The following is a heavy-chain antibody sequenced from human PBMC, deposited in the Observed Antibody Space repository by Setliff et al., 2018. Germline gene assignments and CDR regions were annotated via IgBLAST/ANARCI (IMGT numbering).Heavy chain of an antibody. CDR3: ATSDWYAAFDH. Sequence: LGGSLRLSCAASGFTFSSYWMTWVRQAPGKGLEWAANIKQDESEKHYVGSVKGRFTISRDNARNSVYLQMNSLRAEDAAVYYCATSDWYAAFDHWGQGTLVTVSS. CDR2: IKQDESEK. CDR1: GFTFSSYW. D-gene: IGHD6-19*01. V-gene: IGHV3-7*01. J-gene: IGHJ4*02.